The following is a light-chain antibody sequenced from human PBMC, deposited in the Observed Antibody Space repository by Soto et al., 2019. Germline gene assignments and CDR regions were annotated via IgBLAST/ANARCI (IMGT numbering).Light chain of an antibody. J-gene: IGKJ1*01. V-gene: IGKV1-5*01. CDR3: QQYNSYSGT. CDR2: DAS. CDR1: QSISSW. Sequence: DSQMTQSASTLSASVRDRVTITCRASQSISSWLAWYQQKPGKAPKLLIYDASSLESGVPSRFSGSGSGTEFTLTISSLQPDDFATYYCQQYNSYSGTFGQGTKVDIK.